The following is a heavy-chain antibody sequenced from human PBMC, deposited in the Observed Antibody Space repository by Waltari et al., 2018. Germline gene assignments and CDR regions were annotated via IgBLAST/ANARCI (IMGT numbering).Heavy chain of an antibody. CDR2: IYSGGTT. D-gene: IGHD4-17*01. V-gene: IGHV3-53*01. CDR1: GLPVTGNH. J-gene: IGHJ4*02. CDR3: AREHYGGGF. Sequence: EVQLVESGGGLIQPGGSLSLPCAAFGLPVTGNHLTWVRQGPGKGLEWVAVIYSGGTTYYADSVKGRFTISRDNSKNTVYLQLNSLTVEDTAVYYCAREHYGGGFWGQGTLVTVSS.